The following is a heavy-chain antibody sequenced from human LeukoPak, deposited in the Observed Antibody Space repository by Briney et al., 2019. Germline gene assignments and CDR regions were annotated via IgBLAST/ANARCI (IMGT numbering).Heavy chain of an antibody. D-gene: IGHD6-13*01. J-gene: IGHJ3*02. V-gene: IGHV6-1*01. CDR3: ARDQVGAAAGAASAFDI. Sequence: SQTLSLTCAISGDSVSSKSAAWNWIRQSPSRGLEWLGRTYYRSKWYNDYAVSVKSRITINPDTSKNQFSLQLNSVTPEDTAVYYCARDQVGAAAGAASAFDIWGQGTMVTVSS. CDR1: GDSVSSKSAA. CDR2: TYYRSKWYN.